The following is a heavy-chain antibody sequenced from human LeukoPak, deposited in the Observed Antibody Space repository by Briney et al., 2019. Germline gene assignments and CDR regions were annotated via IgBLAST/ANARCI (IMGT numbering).Heavy chain of an antibody. CDR2: ISGSASTT. V-gene: IGHV3-48*03. D-gene: IGHD3-10*01. J-gene: IGHJ4*02. CDR3: ARDASYHYGSGSYDDY. Sequence: QTGGSLRLSCAASGFRFSSYEMKWVRQAPGKGLEWVSHISGSASTTYYADSVKGRFTISRDNAKNSLYLQMNSLRAEDTAIYYCARDASYHYGSGSYDDYWGQGTLVTVSS. CDR1: GFRFSSYE.